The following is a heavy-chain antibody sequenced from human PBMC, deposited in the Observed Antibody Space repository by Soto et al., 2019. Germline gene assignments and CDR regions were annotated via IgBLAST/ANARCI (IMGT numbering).Heavy chain of an antibody. CDR1: GGTFSSYT. Sequence: QVQLVQSGAEVKKPGSSVKVSCKASGGTFSSYTISWVRQAPGQGLEWMGRIIPILGIANYAQKFQGRVTITADKSTSTAYMELSSLRSEDTDVYYCARDWGDVVVPAAIRETGSLNYYYYGMDVWGQGTTVTVSS. V-gene: IGHV1-69*08. CDR3: ARDWGDVVVPAAIRETGSLNYYYYGMDV. D-gene: IGHD2-2*02. CDR2: IIPILGIA. J-gene: IGHJ6*02.